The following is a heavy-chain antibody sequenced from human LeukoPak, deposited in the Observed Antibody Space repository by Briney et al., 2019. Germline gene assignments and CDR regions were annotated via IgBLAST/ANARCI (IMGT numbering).Heavy chain of an antibody. J-gene: IGHJ5*02. CDR2: INPSGGST. Sequence: ASVKVSCKAPGYTFTGHYIQWVRQAPGQGLEWMGIINPSGGSTSYAQKFQGRVTLTRDTSTSTVYMELSSLRSEDTAVYYCARERGVAVAGEGVDPWGQGTLVTVSS. V-gene: IGHV1-46*01. CDR1: GYTFTGHY. CDR3: ARERGVAVAGEGVDP. D-gene: IGHD6-19*01.